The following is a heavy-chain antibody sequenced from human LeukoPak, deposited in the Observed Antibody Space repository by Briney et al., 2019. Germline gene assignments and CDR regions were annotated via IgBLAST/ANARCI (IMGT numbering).Heavy chain of an antibody. Sequence: AAAKVSCKASGGTFSSYAISWVRQAPGQGLEWMGGIIPIFGTANYAQKFQGRVTITADESTSTAYMELSSLRSEDTAVYYCACNLGYCSGGSCYIFDYWGQGTLVTVSS. CDR3: ACNLGYCSGGSCYIFDY. CDR1: GGTFSSYA. V-gene: IGHV1-69*13. CDR2: IIPIFGTA. D-gene: IGHD2-15*01. J-gene: IGHJ4*02.